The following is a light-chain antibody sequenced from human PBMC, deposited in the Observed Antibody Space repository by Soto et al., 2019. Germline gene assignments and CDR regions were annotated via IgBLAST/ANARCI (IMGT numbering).Light chain of an antibody. Sequence: QSVLTQPPSVSAAPGQKVTISCSGNSSNVGSHGVSWFQQLPGKAPKLLIYEDSQRPSGIPERFSGSKSGTSATLGITGLQTGDEADYYGGTWDSSLRALFGTGTKLTVL. CDR3: GTWDSSLRAL. V-gene: IGLV1-51*02. CDR2: EDS. CDR1: SSNVGSHG. J-gene: IGLJ1*01.